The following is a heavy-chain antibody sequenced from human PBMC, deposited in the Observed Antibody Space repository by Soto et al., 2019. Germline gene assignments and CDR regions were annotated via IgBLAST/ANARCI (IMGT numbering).Heavy chain of an antibody. Sequence: EVQLLASGGGLVQPGGSLRLSCAASGFTFNNYAMAWVRQAPGKGLEWVSGISPSGDRTYYADSVKGRFTISRDNSKNTLYLQMNSLRAEDTAVYYCARGNDLGANDYWGQGTLVTVSS. J-gene: IGHJ4*02. V-gene: IGHV3-23*01. D-gene: IGHD3-16*01. CDR2: ISPSGDRT. CDR1: GFTFNNYA. CDR3: ARGNDLGANDY.